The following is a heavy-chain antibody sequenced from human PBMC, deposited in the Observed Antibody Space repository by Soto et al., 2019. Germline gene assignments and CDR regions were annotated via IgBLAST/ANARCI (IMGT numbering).Heavy chain of an antibody. CDR3: AREQLGYCSSTSCYTGGYFDY. V-gene: IGHV3-30-3*01. Sequence: HPGGSLRLSCAASGFTFSSYAMHWVRQAPGKGLEWVAVISYDGSNKYYADSVKGRFTISRDNSKNTLYLQMNSLRAEDTAVYYCAREQLGYCSSTSCYTGGYFDYWGQGTLVTVSS. CDR1: GFTFSSYA. J-gene: IGHJ4*02. CDR2: ISYDGSNK. D-gene: IGHD2-2*02.